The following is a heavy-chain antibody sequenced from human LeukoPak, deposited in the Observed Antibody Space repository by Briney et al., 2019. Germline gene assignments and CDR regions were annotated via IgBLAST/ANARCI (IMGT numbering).Heavy chain of an antibody. D-gene: IGHD5-24*01. Sequence: GGSLRLSCAASGFTFSSYAMSWVRQAPGKGLEWVSAISGSGGSTYYADSVKGRFTISRDNSKNTLYLQMNSLRAEDTAVYYCARDPDGYNAHFDYWGQGTLVTVSS. CDR2: ISGSGGST. CDR3: ARDPDGYNAHFDY. J-gene: IGHJ4*02. CDR1: GFTFSSYA. V-gene: IGHV3-23*01.